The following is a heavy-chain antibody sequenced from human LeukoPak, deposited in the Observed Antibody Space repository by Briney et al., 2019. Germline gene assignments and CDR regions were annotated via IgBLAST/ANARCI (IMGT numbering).Heavy chain of an antibody. J-gene: IGHJ4*02. D-gene: IGHD3-22*01. CDR2: ISSSGST. Sequence: SETLSLTCTVSGDSISSGDYYWSWIRQPAGKGLEWIGRISSSGSTNYNPSLKSRVTISVDTSKNQFSLKLSSVTAADTAVYYCARVGAYYYDSSGYYSGWGQGTLVTVSS. CDR1: GDSISSGDYY. V-gene: IGHV4-61*02. CDR3: ARVGAYYYDSSGYYSG.